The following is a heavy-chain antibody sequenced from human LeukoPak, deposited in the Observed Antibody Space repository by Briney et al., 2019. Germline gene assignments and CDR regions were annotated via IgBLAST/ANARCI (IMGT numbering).Heavy chain of an antibody. V-gene: IGHV3-9*01. Sequence: GGSLRLSCAASGCTFDDYAMRWVRQAPGKVLGWVSGISWNSGSIGYADSVKGRFTVSRDNAKNSLYLQMNSLRADDTALYYCAKATSSGSYYEVGFYYFEYWGQGPLVTVSS. J-gene: IGHJ4*02. CDR1: GCTFDDYA. D-gene: IGHD3-10*01. CDR3: AKATSSGSYYEVGFYYFEY. CDR2: ISWNSGSI.